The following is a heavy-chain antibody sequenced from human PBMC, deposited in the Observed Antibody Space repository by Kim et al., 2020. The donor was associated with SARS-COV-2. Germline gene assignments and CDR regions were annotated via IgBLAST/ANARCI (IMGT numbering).Heavy chain of an antibody. V-gene: IGHV4-39*01. CDR3: ASPYSGYTDAFDM. J-gene: IGHJ3*02. CDR1: GGSISSSSYY. Sequence: SETLSLTCTVSGGSISSSSYYWGWIRQPPGKGLEWIGSIYYSGSTYYNPSLKSRVTISVDTSKNQFSLKLSSVTAADTAVYYCASPYSGYTDAFDMWGQGTMVTVSS. CDR2: IYYSGST. D-gene: IGHD5-12*01.